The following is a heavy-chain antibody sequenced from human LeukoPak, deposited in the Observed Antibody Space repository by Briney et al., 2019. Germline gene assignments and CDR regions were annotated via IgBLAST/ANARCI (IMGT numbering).Heavy chain of an antibody. CDR1: GGSFSGYY. J-gene: IGHJ4*02. CDR3: ARYASNSGNYRSYYFDY. CDR2: IYHSGST. D-gene: IGHD1-26*01. Sequence: SETLSLTCAVYGGSFSGYYWSWIRQPPGKGLEWIGEIYHSGSTNYNPSLKSRVTISVDKSKNQFSLKLSSVTAADTAVYYCARYASNSGNYRSYYFDYWGQGTLVTVSS. V-gene: IGHV4-34*01.